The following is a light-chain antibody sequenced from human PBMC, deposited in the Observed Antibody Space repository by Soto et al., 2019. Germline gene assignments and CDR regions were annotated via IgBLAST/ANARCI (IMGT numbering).Light chain of an antibody. Sequence: QSVLTQPPSVSAAPGQKVTISCSGSSSNIGNNYVSWYQQLPGTAPKLLIYENNKRPSGIPDRFSGSKSGTSATLGITGLQNGDEADYYCGTWDSSLSAVFGGGTKLTVL. V-gene: IGLV1-51*02. CDR3: GTWDSSLSAV. J-gene: IGLJ3*02. CDR1: SSNIGNNY. CDR2: ENN.